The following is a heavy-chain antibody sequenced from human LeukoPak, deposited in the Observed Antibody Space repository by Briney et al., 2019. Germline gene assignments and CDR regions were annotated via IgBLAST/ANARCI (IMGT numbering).Heavy chain of an antibody. Sequence: PSETLSLTCAVYGGSFSGYYWSWIRQPPGKGLEWIGEINHSGSTNYNPSLKSRVTISVDTSKNQFSLKLSSVTAADTAVYYCARHRDTKGSGSYYNHFDYWGQGTLVTVSS. CDR1: GGSFSGYY. J-gene: IGHJ4*02. CDR2: INHSGST. D-gene: IGHD3-10*01. CDR3: ARHRDTKGSGSYYNHFDY. V-gene: IGHV4-34*01.